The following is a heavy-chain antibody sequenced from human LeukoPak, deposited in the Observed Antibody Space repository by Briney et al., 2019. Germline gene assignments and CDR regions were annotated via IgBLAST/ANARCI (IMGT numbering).Heavy chain of an antibody. J-gene: IGHJ1*01. CDR2: IYYSGST. D-gene: IGHD4-17*01. Sequence: SETLSLTCTVSGGSISSSSYYWGWIRQPPGKGLEWIGSIYYSGSTYYNPSLKSRVTIFVDTSKNQFSLKLSSVTAADTAVYYCASLWGDYGERKYFQHWGQGTLVTVSS. CDR1: GGSISSSSYY. V-gene: IGHV4-39*01. CDR3: ASLWGDYGERKYFQH.